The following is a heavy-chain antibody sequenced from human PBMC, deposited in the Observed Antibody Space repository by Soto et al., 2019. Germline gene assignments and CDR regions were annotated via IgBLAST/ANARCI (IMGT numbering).Heavy chain of an antibody. J-gene: IGHJ3*02. V-gene: IGHV3-53*04. CDR2: IYSGGST. Sequence: EVQLVESGVGLVQPGVSLRLSCAASGFTVSSNYMSWVRQAPGKGLEWVSVIYSGGSTSYADAVKGRFTISRHNSKNTLYLQMNSLRAEDTAVYYCARDLGPLKAPEAFDIWGQGTMVTVSS. CDR1: GFTVSSNY. CDR3: ARDLGPLKAPEAFDI.